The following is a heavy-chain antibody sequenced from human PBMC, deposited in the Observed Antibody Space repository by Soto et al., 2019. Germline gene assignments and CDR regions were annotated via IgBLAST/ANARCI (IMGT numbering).Heavy chain of an antibody. CDR2: ISGSGGST. V-gene: IGHV3-23*01. CDR1: GFTFSSYA. Sequence: GGSLRLSCAASGFTFSSYAMSWVRQAPGKGLEWVSAISGSGGSTYYADSVKGRFTISRDNSKNTLYLQMNSLRAEDTAVYYCAKDHCSGGSCSRDYWGQGTLVTVSS. J-gene: IGHJ4*02. D-gene: IGHD2-15*01. CDR3: AKDHCSGGSCSRDY.